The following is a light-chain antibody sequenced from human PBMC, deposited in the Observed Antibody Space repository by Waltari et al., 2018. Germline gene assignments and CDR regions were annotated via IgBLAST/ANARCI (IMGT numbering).Light chain of an antibody. CDR1: SLRSYY. CDR2: GKN. CDR3: NSRDSSGNHLV. J-gene: IGLJ2*01. Sequence: SSELTQDPAVSVALGQTVRITCQGDSLRSYYASWYQQKPGQAPVLVIYGKNNRPSGIPDRFPGSRSGNTASLTIPGAQAEDEADYYCNSRDSSGNHLVFGGGTKLTVL. V-gene: IGLV3-19*01.